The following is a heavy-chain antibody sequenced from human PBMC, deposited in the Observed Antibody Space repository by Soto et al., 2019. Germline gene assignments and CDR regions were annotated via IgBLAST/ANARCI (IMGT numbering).Heavy chain of an antibody. D-gene: IGHD2-15*01. CDR3: ARGLSAAYCSGGSCYSDFLYDSSGSNFDY. Sequence: ASVKVSCKASGYTFTNNAIHWVRQAPGQRLEWMGWINAANGNTKYSQKFQGRVTITRDTSASTAYMELSSLRSEDTAVYYCARGLSAAYCSGGSCYSDFLYDSSGSNFDYWGQGTLVTVSS. CDR2: INAANGNT. J-gene: IGHJ4*02. V-gene: IGHV1-3*01. CDR1: GYTFTNNA.